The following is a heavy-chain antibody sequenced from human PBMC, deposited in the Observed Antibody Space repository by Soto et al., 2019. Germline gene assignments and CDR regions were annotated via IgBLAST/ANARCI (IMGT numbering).Heavy chain of an antibody. J-gene: IGHJ4*02. CDR1: GFSFSSHE. CDR2: ISSGGDIV. Sequence: PGGSLRLSCVDSGFSFSSHEMAWVRQAPGKGLEWISYISSGGDIVKYADSVKGRFTISRDNAKNSLYLQMNSLKVEDTAIYYSAGGVMYTGSFYEWGQGTLVTVSS. V-gene: IGHV3-48*03. CDR3: AGGVMYTGSFYE. D-gene: IGHD1-26*01.